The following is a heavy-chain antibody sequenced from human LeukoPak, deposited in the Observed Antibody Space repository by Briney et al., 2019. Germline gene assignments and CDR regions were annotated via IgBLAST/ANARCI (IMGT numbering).Heavy chain of an antibody. J-gene: IGHJ6*02. CDR3: ARDRYDLWSGYYKLHYYGMDV. Sequence: SETLSLTCTVSGGSVSSGSYYWSWIRQPPGKGLEWIGYIYYSGSTNYNPSLKSRVTISVDTSKNQFSLKLSSVTAADTAVYYCARDRYDLWSGYYKLHYYGMDVWGQGTTVTVSS. D-gene: IGHD3-3*01. CDR1: GGSVSSGSYY. V-gene: IGHV4-61*01. CDR2: IYYSGST.